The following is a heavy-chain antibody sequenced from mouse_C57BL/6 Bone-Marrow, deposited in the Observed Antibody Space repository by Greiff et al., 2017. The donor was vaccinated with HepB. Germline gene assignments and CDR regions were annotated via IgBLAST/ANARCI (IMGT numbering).Heavy chain of an antibody. CDR2: INPNNGGT. Sequence: VQLKESGPELVKPGASVKMSCKASGYTFTDYNMHWVKQSHGKSLEWIGYINPNNGGTSYNQKFKGKATLTVNKSSSTAYMELRSLTSEDSAVYYCARGGGGAWFAYWGQGTLVTVSA. V-gene: IGHV1-22*01. D-gene: IGHD1-1*02. CDR3: ARGGGGAWFAY. CDR1: GYTFTDYN. J-gene: IGHJ3*01.